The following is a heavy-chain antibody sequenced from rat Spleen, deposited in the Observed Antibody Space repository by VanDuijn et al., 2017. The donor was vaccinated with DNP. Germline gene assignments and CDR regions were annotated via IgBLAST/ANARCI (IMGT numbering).Heavy chain of an antibody. CDR2: INSAGST. J-gene: IGHJ2*01. D-gene: IGHD1-6*01. CDR3: ARGDILRSFDY. CDR1: GYSITSCCR. Sequence: EVQLQESGPGLVKTSQSLSLTCSVTGYSITSCCRWTWIRKFPGHKLEWMGYINSAGSTNYNPSPKGRISITSDTSKNQFFLQVNSVTTEDTATYYCARGDILRSFDYWGQGVMVTVSS. V-gene: IGHV3-3*01.